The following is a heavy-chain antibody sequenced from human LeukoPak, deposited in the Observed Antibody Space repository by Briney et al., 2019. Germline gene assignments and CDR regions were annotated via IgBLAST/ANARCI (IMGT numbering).Heavy chain of an antibody. V-gene: IGHV4-59*08. CDR3: ARRGGSYYYGMDV. CDR2: IYYSGNT. Sequence: PSETLSLTCTVSGGSISSYYWSWIRQPPGKGLEWIAYIYYSGNTNYNPSLKSRVTISVDTSKNQFSLKLSSVTAADTAVYYCARRGGSYYYGMDVWGQGTTVTVSS. CDR1: GGSISSYY. J-gene: IGHJ6*02. D-gene: IGHD3-16*01.